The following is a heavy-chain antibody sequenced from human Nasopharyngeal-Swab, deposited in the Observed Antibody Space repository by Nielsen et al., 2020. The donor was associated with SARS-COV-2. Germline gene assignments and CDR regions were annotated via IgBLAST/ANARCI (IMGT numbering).Heavy chain of an antibody. J-gene: IGHJ6*02. CDR3: AKLTLDTPRPDV. D-gene: IGHD5-18*01. V-gene: IGHV3-21*01. CDR2: ISSSSSYI. CDR1: GFTFSSYS. Sequence: GGSLRLPCAASGFTFSSYSMNWVRQAPGKGLEWVSSISSSSSYIYYADSVKGRFTISRDNAKNSLYLQMNSLRAEDTAVYYCAKLTLDTPRPDVWGQGTTVTVSS.